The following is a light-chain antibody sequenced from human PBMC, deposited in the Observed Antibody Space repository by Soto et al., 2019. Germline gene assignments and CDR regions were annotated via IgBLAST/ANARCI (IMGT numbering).Light chain of an antibody. Sequence: QSVLTQPPSVSGSPGQSVTISCTGTSTDFVSYNRVSWYQQPPGTAPKLMIYEVSKRPSGVPDRFSGSKSGNTASLTISGLQAADEADYYCASYLTTSPLEVFGTGTKVTVL. V-gene: IGLV2-18*02. CDR3: ASYLTTSPLEV. CDR2: EVS. J-gene: IGLJ1*01. CDR1: STDFVSYNR.